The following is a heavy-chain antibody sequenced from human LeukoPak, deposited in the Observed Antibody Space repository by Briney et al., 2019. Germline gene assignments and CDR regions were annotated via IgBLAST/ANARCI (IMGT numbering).Heavy chain of an antibody. CDR2: IYSGGST. D-gene: IGHD3-16*02. CDR3: ARDLPSYDYVWGSYRHDAFDI. CDR1: GLTVSSNY. J-gene: IGHJ3*02. Sequence: PGGSLRLSCAASGLTVSSNYMSWVRQAPGKGLEWVSVIYSGGSTYYADSVKGRFTISRDNSKNTLYLQMNSLRAEDTAVYYCARDLPSYDYVWGSYRHDAFDIWGQGTMVTVSS. V-gene: IGHV3-53*01.